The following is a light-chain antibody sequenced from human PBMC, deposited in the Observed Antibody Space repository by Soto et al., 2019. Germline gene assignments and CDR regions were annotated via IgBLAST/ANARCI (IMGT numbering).Light chain of an antibody. CDR2: DAS. CDR1: QSISSW. V-gene: IGKV1-5*01. J-gene: IGKJ1*01. Sequence: DITMTQSPSTLSASVGHRVTITCRASQSISSWLAWYQQKPGKAPKLLIYDASSLESGVPSRFSGSGSATEFTLTISSLQPDDFATYYCQQYNDYWTFGQGTKVDI. CDR3: QQYNDYWT.